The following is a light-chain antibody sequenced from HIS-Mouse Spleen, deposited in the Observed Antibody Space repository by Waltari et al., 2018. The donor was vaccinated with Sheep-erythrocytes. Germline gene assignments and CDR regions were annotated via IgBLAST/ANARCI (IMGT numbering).Light chain of an antibody. CDR3: YSTDSSGNHSV. CDR2: EDS. V-gene: IGLV3-10*01. CDR1: ASPYKY. Sequence: SYELTQPPSVSVSPGQTARLTCSGHASPYKYAYWYQQKSGQAPVLVIYEDSKRPSGIPERFSGSSSGTMATLTISGAQVEDEADYYCYSTDSSGNHSVFGGGTKLTVL. J-gene: IGLJ2*01.